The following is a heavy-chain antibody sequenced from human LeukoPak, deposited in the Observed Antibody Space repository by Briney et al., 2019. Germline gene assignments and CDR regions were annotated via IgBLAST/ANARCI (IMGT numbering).Heavy chain of an antibody. D-gene: IGHD6-19*01. Sequence: GGSLRLSCAASGFTFSSYGMHWVRQAPGKGLEWVANIKQDGSEKYYVDSVKGRFTISRDNAKNSLYLQMNSLRAEDTAVYYCASSAVAGTGVDYWGQGTLVTVSS. CDR1: GFTFSSYG. CDR2: IKQDGSEK. J-gene: IGHJ4*02. V-gene: IGHV3-7*01. CDR3: ASSAVAGTGVDY.